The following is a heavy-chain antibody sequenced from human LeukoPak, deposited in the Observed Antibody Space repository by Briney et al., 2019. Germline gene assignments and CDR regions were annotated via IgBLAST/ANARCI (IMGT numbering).Heavy chain of an antibody. D-gene: IGHD2-15*01. CDR3: AKGKGSSSSSIDW. V-gene: IGHV3-23*01. CDR2: ISGSGGST. Sequence: GGSLRLSCAASGFTFNTHAMSWVRQAPGKGLEWVSAISGSGGSTYYADSVKGRFTISRDNSKNTLYLQIHSLGAEDTAVYYCAKGKGSSSSSIDWWGQGTLVTVSS. CDR1: GFTFNTHA. J-gene: IGHJ4*02.